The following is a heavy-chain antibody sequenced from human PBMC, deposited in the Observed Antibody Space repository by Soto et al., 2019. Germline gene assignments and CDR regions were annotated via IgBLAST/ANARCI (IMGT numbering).Heavy chain of an antibody. CDR1: GYSFTSYG. D-gene: IGHD2-2*01. CDR2: ISAYNGHT. J-gene: IGHJ6*02. Sequence: QVQLVQSAGEVKKPGASVKVSCKASGYSFTSYGISWVRRAPGQGLEWMGWISAYNGHTQFVERFQGRVTMTTDTSTKTAYMELRNLRSDDTGHNYCARDLTIVPATHPRLENYGRDVWGQGTTVIVSS. CDR3: ARDLTIVPATHPRLENYGRDV. V-gene: IGHV1-18*01.